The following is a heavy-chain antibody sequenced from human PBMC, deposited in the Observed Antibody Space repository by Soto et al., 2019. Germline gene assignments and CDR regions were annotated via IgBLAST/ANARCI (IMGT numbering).Heavy chain of an antibody. CDR1: GFTFSSYA. V-gene: IGHV3-23*01. J-gene: IGHJ6*02. Sequence: PGGSLRLSCAASGFTFSSYAMSWVRQAPGKGLEWVSAISSSGGSTYYADSVKGRFTISRDNSKNTLYLQMNSLRAEDTAVYYCAKDCGSSSYYYYYYGMDVWGQGTTVTVSS. D-gene: IGHD6-6*01. CDR2: ISSSGGST. CDR3: AKDCGSSSYYYYYYGMDV.